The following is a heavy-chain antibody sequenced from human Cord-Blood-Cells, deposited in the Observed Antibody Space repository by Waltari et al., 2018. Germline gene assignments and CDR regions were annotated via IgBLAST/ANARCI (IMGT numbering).Heavy chain of an antibody. CDR3: ARAYYLDTVLDAFDI. J-gene: IGHJ3*02. CDR2: IYHSGST. Sequence: QVQLQQWRAGLLKPSETLSLTCAVYGGCLSGYYWSWIRQLPGKGLEWIGEIYHSGSTNYNPSLKSRVTISVDTSKNQFSLKLSSVTAADTAVYYCARAYYLDTVLDAFDIWGQGTMVTVSS. CDR1: GGCLSGYY. D-gene: IGHD1-26*01. V-gene: IGHV4-34*01.